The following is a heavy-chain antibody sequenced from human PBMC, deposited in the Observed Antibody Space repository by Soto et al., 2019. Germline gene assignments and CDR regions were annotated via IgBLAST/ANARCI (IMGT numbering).Heavy chain of an antibody. D-gene: IGHD3-3*01. CDR1: GFTFSSYA. CDR3: ARDGPYYDFWSGTTNWFDP. CDR2: ISYDGSNK. V-gene: IGHV3-30-3*01. J-gene: IGHJ5*02. Sequence: QVQLVESGGGVVQPGRSLRLSCAASGFTFSSYAMHWVRQAPGKGLEWVAVISYDGSNKYYADSVKGRFTISRDNSKNTLYLQMNGLRAEDTAVYYCARDGPYYDFWSGTTNWFDPWGQGTLVTVSS.